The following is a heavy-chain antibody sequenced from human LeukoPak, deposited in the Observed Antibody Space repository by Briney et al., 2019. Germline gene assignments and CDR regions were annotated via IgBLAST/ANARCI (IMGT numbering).Heavy chain of an antibody. CDR1: GGSISSGDYY. V-gene: IGHV4-30-4*01. J-gene: IGHJ4*01. CDR3: ARAPFLWYFDY. CDR2: IYYSGST. Sequence: ASQTLSLTCTVSGGSISSGDYYWSWIRQPPGKGLEWIGYIYYSGSTYYNPSLKSRVTISVDTSKNQFSLKLSSVTAADTAVYYCARAPFLWYFDYWGHGTLVTVSS. D-gene: IGHD2-21*01.